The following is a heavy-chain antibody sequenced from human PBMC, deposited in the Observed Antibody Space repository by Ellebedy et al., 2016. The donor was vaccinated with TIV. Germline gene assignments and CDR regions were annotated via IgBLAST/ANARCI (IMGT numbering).Heavy chain of an antibody. CDR2: IWYDGSNK. D-gene: IGHD1-26*01. V-gene: IGHV3-33*08. CDR3: ARGPYVVGATTGLDY. Sequence: GESLKISCAASGFTFSSYGMHWVRQAPGKGLEWVAVIWYDGSNKYYADSVKGRFTISRDNSKNTLYLQMNSLRAEDTAVYYCARGPYVVGATTGLDYWGQGTLVTVSS. CDR1: GFTFSSYG. J-gene: IGHJ4*02.